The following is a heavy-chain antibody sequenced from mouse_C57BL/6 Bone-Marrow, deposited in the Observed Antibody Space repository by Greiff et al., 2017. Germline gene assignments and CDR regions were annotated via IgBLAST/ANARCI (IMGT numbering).Heavy chain of an antibody. Sequence: VQLQQSGAELVRPGASVKLSCTASGFNIKDDYMHWVKQRPEQGLEWIGWLDPENGDTDYASKFQGKATITADTSSNTAYLQLSSLTSEDTAVYYCTTLYRGDAMDYWGQGTSVTVSS. CDR2: LDPENGDT. D-gene: IGHD2-12*01. J-gene: IGHJ4*01. V-gene: IGHV14-4*01. CDR3: TTLYRGDAMDY. CDR1: GFNIKDDY.